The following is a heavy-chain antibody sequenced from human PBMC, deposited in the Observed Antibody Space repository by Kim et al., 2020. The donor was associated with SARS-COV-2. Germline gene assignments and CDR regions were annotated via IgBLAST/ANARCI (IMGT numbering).Heavy chain of an antibody. D-gene: IGHD1-7*01. CDR3: AKGELELTYGMDV. Sequence: ADSVKGRFTISRDNSKNTLYLQMNSLRAEDTAVYYCAKGELELTYGMDVWGQGTTVTVSS. V-gene: IGHV3-30*02. J-gene: IGHJ6*02.